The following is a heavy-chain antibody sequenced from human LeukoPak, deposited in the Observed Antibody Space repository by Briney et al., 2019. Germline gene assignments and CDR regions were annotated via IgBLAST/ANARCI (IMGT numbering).Heavy chain of an antibody. CDR2: IYYSGST. CDR3: ARGGYWKFDY. J-gene: IGHJ4*02. V-gene: IGHV4-39*07. CDR1: GGSISSSSYY. D-gene: IGHD2-15*01. Sequence: SETLSLTCTVSGGSISSSSYYWGWIRQPPGKGLEWIGSIYYSGSTNYNPSLKSRVTVSVDTSKNQFSLKMTSVTAADTAIYYCARGGYWKFDYWGQGAQVTVSS.